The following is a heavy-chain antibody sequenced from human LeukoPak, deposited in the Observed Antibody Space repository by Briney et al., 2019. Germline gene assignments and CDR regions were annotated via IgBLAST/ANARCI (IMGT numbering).Heavy chain of an antibody. J-gene: IGHJ4*02. D-gene: IGHD2-8*01. V-gene: IGHV3-23*01. CDR2: ISGSGGST. CDR3: AKGRVYAIRLLDY. Sequence: GGSLRLSCAASGFTFSSYAMSWVRQAPGKGLEWVSAISGSGGSTYYADSVKGRFTISRDNSKNTLYLQMNSLRAKDTAVYYRAKGRVYAIRLLDYWGQGTLVTVSS. CDR1: GFTFSSYA.